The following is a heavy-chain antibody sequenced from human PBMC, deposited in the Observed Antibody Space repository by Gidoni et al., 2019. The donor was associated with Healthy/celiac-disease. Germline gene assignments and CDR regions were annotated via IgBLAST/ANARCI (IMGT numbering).Heavy chain of an antibody. CDR3: ARGDIVVVESRARGFDP. V-gene: IGHV3-33*01. Sequence: QVQLVESGGGVVQPGRSLSLSCAASGFTFSSHGMHWVRQAPGKGLEWVAVIWYDGSNKYYADSVKGRFTISRDNSKNTLYLQMNSLRAEDTAVYYCARGDIVVVESRARGFDPWGQGTLVTVSS. CDR2: IWYDGSNK. D-gene: IGHD2-15*01. CDR1: GFTFSSHG. J-gene: IGHJ5*02.